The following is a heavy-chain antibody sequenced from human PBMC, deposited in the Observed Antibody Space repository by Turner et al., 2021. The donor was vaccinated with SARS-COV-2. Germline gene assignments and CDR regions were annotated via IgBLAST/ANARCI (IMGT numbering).Heavy chain of an antibody. V-gene: IGHV3-21*01. Sequence: EVQLVESGGGLVKPGGSLRLSCAASGFIFRSYSMNWVRQAPGKGLEWVSSISSSSSYIYYADSLKGRFNISRDNAKNSLYLQMNSLRAEDTAVYYCARWTSYYYDNSGYYPAQFDYWGQGTLVTVSS. D-gene: IGHD3-22*01. CDR2: ISSSSSYI. CDR3: ARWTSYYYDNSGYYPAQFDY. J-gene: IGHJ4*02. CDR1: GFIFRSYS.